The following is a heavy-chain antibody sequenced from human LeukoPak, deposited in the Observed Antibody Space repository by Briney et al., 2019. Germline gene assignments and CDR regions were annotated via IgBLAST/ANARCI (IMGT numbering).Heavy chain of an antibody. CDR1: GFTFSSYE. V-gene: IGHV3-48*03. CDR2: ISSSGSTI. CDR3: AKRRIYYYGSGDAYCFDY. Sequence: GGSLRLSCAASGFTFSSYEMNWVRQAPGKGLEWVSYISSSGSTIYYADSVKGRFTISRDNSKNTLYLQMNSLRAEDTAVYYCAKRRIYYYGSGDAYCFDYWGQGTLVTVSS. J-gene: IGHJ4*02. D-gene: IGHD3-10*01.